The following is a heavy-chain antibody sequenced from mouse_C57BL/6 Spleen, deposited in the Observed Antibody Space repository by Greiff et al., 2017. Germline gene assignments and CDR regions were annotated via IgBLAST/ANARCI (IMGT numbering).Heavy chain of an antibody. CDR3: TRRTGTGYYAMDY. J-gene: IGHJ4*01. D-gene: IGHD4-1*01. CDR2: IRNKANNHAT. CDR1: GFTFSDAW. Sequence: EVKVEESGGGLVQPGGSMKLSCAASGFTFSDAWMDWVRQSPEKGLEWVAEIRNKANNHATYYAESVKGRFTISRDDSKSSVYLQMNSLRAEDTGIYYCTRRTGTGYYAMDYWGQGTSVTVSS. V-gene: IGHV6-6*01.